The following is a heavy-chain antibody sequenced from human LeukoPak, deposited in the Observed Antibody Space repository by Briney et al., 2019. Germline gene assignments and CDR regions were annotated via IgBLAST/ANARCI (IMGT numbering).Heavy chain of an antibody. CDR2: ISTNGGST. D-gene: IGHD6-13*01. V-gene: IGHV3-64*01. Sequence: PGGSLRLSCAASGFTFSSYSMHWVRQAPGKGLEFVSAISTNGGSTYYANSVKGRFTISRDNSKNTLYLQMGSLRAEDMAVYYCARVAAAAGTPFDYWGQGTLVTVSS. CDR1: GFTFSSYS. J-gene: IGHJ4*02. CDR3: ARVAAAAGTPFDY.